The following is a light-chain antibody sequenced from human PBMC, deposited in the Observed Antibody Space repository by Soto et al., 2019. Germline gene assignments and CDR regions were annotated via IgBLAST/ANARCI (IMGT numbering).Light chain of an antibody. CDR1: SSNIGSNY. J-gene: IGLJ2*01. CDR3: AAWDDSLSGLV. Sequence: QAVLTQPPSASGTPGQRVTISCSGSSSNIGSNYVYWYQQLPGTAPKLLIYRSNQRPSGVPDRFSGSKSGTSASLAISGLRSEDVADYYCAAWDDSLSGLVFGGGTKLTVL. CDR2: RSN. V-gene: IGLV1-47*01.